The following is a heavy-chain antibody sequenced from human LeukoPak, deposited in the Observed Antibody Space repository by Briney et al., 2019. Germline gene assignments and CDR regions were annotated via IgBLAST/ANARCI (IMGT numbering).Heavy chain of an antibody. V-gene: IGHV1-18*01. D-gene: IGHD5-18*01. CDR2: VTAFNENT. CDR3: ARNSYGYKFSMDV. J-gene: IGHJ6*03. Sequence: GASVKVSCKASGFALTTYNIVWLRQAPGQGLEWLGWVTAFNENTDYSRKVRGRVTMTRDRSTDTAYMELRSLRFDDTAVYYCARNSYGYKFSMDVWGKGTSVTVSS. CDR1: GFALTTYN.